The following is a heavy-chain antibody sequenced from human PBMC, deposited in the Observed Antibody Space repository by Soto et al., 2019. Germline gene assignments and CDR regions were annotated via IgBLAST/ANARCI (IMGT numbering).Heavy chain of an antibody. CDR1: GYRFSSYG. J-gene: IGHJ5*02. CDR2: IDPNNGNR. D-gene: IGHD3-22*01. V-gene: IGHV1-18*01. Sequence: ASVKVSCKAYGYRFSSYGVHWLRQAPGQGLEWMGWIDPNNGNRNYAQKFEDRLSMTTATSTNTIYMELKSLKSDDTAIYYCARDRLRGYDSSGFRSWGQGTLVTVSS. CDR3: ARDRLRGYDSSGFRS.